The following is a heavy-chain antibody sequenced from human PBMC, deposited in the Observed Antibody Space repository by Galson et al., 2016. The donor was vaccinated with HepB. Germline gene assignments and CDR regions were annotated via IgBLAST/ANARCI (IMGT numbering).Heavy chain of an antibody. CDR2: LAADGGEI. CDR3: ARSNMGATFDGAFDI. V-gene: IGHV3-23*01. D-gene: IGHD1-26*01. CDR1: GFTFSSHV. J-gene: IGHJ3*02. Sequence: SLRLSCAASGFTFSSHVVTWVRQAPGGKLEWLSSLAADGGEIQYADSVKGRFTISRDNSKNTRYLEMNRVTVEDTAVYYCARSNMGATFDGAFDIWGQGTMVTVSS.